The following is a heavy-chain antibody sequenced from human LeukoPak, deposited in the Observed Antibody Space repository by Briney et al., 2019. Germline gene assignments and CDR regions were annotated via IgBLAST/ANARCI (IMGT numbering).Heavy chain of an antibody. CDR2: INPNSGGA. J-gene: IGHJ4*02. CDR3: ARDRVGCSSSMSCLFDY. CDR1: GYTFTDYY. V-gene: IGHV1-2*06. D-gene: IGHD2-2*01. Sequence: ASVKVSCKASGYTFTDYYMHWVRQAPGQGLEWMGRINPNSGGANYAQNFQGRVTMTRDTSISTAYMELSRLRFDETAVYYCARDRVGCSSSMSCLFDYWGQGTLVTVSS.